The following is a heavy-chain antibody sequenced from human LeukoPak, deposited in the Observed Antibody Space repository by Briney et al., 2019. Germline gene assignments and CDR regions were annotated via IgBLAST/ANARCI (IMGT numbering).Heavy chain of an antibody. CDR2: INHSAST. CDR1: GGSCSGYY. D-gene: IGHD2-2*01. CDR3: ARLKRRGVPAAMDY. J-gene: IGHJ4*02. V-gene: IGHV4-34*01. Sequence: SETLSLTCAVYGGSCSGYYWSWIRQPPGKGLEWIGEINHSASTNYNPSLKSRVTISVDTSKNQFSLKLSSVTAADTAVYYCARLKRRGVPAAMDYWGQGTLVTVSS.